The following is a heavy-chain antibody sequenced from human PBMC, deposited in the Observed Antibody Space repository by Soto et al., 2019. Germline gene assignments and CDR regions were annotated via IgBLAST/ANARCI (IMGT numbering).Heavy chain of an antibody. Sequence: ASVKVSCKASGYTFTSYGISWVRQAPGQGLEWMGWISAYNGNTNYAQKLQGRVTMTTDTSTSTAYMELRSLRSDDTAVYYCARDGLVEMATMDAFDICGQLTIVPVS. D-gene: IGHD5-12*01. CDR1: GYTFTSYG. J-gene: IGHJ3*02. CDR2: ISAYNGNT. CDR3: ARDGLVEMATMDAFDI. V-gene: IGHV1-18*01.